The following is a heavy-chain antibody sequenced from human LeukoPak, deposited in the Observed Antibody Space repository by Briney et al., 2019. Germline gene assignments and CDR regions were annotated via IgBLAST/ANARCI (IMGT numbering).Heavy chain of an antibody. CDR3: ARSDGSGSYYFDY. J-gene: IGHJ4*02. D-gene: IGHD3-10*01. CDR1: GFTFGSYW. Sequence: HPGGSLRLSCAASGFTFGSYWMHWVRQAPGKGLVWVSRINSDGSSTSYADSVKGRFTISRDNAKNTLYLQMNSLRAEDTAVYYCARSDGSGSYYFDYWGQGTLVTVSS. V-gene: IGHV3-74*01. CDR2: INSDGSST.